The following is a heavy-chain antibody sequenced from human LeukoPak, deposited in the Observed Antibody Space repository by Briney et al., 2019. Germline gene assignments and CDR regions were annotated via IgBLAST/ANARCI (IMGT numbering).Heavy chain of an antibody. CDR2: IYSGGST. CDR1: GFIFTNYF. V-gene: IGHV3-53*01. D-gene: IGHD1-26*01. Sequence: GGSLRLSCAASGFIFTNYFMSWVRQAPGKGLEWVSVIYSGGSTYYADSVKGRFTISRDNSKNTLYLQMNSLRAEDTAVYCCAREGPSIVGATNAFDIWGQGTMVTVSS. J-gene: IGHJ3*02. CDR3: AREGPSIVGATNAFDI.